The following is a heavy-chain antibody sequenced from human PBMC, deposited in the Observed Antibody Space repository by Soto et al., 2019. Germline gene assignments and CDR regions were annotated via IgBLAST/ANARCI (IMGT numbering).Heavy chain of an antibody. J-gene: IGHJ5*02. D-gene: IGHD2-8*01. V-gene: IGHV4-59*01. CDR1: GGSISSYY. Sequence: SETLSLTCTVSGGSISSYYWSWIRQPPGKGLEWIGYIYYSGSTNYNPSLKSRVTISVDTSKNQFSLKLSSVTAADTAVYYCARFLGYCTNGVCYSNWFDPWGQGTLVTVSS. CDR2: IYYSGST. CDR3: ARFLGYCTNGVCYSNWFDP.